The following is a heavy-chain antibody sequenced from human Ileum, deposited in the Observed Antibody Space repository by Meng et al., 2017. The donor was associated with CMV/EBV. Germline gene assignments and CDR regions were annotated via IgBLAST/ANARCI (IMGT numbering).Heavy chain of an antibody. Sequence: GESLKISCAASGFIFSNYDMNWVRQAPGKGPEWVSYISGSGNGGLRYYAESVKGRFIISRDNSRNFLYQQMNSLRPEDMAVYYCVRKSSITMVRGYRDWFDPWGQGTLVTVSS. V-gene: IGHV3-19*01. CDR1: GFIFSNYD. CDR2: GSGNGGLR. CDR3: VRKSSITMVRGYRDWFDP. D-gene: IGHD3-10*01. J-gene: IGHJ5*02.